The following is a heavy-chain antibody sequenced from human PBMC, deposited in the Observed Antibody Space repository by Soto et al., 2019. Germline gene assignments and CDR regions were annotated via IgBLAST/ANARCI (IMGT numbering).Heavy chain of an antibody. Sequence: PSETLSLTCTVSGGSISSGDYYWSWIRQPPGKGLEWIGYLYYSGSTYYNPSLKSRVTISVDTSKNQFSLKLTSVTAADTAVYYCARILDSSGYQNDYFDYWGQGTLVTVSS. CDR1: GGSISSGDYY. D-gene: IGHD3-22*01. CDR2: LYYSGST. J-gene: IGHJ4*02. V-gene: IGHV4-30-4*01. CDR3: ARILDSSGYQNDYFDY.